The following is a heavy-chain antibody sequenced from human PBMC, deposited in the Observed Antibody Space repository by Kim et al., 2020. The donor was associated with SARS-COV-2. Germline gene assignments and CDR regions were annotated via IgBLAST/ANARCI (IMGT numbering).Heavy chain of an antibody. CDR1: GYSFTSYW. CDR2: IDPSDSYT. J-gene: IGHJ4*02. CDR3: ARHVGSGAQWLVSGLGDY. D-gene: IGHD6-19*01. Sequence: GESLKISCKGSGYSFTSYWISWVRQMPGKGLEWMGRIDPSDSYTNYSPSFQGHVTISADKSISTAYLQWSSLKASDTAMYYCARHVGSGAQWLVSGLGDYWGQGTLVTVSS. V-gene: IGHV5-10-1*01.